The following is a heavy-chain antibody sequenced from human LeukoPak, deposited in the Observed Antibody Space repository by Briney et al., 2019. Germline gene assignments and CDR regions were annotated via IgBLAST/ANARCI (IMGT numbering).Heavy chain of an antibody. V-gene: IGHV3-30-3*01. CDR2: ISYEGINN. Sequence: WVAVISYEGINNYCAASVKGRFTMSRYNSKNTMYREMNSLRAEDTAVYYCARDSGRSGYYLEYFHRWGQGTLVTLSS. J-gene: IGHJ1*01. CDR3: ARDSGRSGYYLEYFHR. D-gene: IGHD3-22*01.